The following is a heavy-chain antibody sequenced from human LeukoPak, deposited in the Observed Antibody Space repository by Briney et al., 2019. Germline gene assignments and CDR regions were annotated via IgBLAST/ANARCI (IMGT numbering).Heavy chain of an antibody. CDR2: ISGSGGGT. CDR1: GFTFSSYA. D-gene: IGHD3-10*02. V-gene: IGHV3-23*01. CDR3: AELGITMIGGV. Sequence: GGSLRLSCAASGFTFSSYAMSWVRQAPGKGLEWVSAISGSGGGTYYADSVKGRFTISRDNAKNSLYLQMNSLRAEDTAVYYCAELGITMIGGVWGKGTTVTISS. J-gene: IGHJ6*04.